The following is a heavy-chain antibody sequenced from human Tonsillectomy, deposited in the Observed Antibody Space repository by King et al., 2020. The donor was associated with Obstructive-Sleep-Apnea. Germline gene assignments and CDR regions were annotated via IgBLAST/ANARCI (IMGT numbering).Heavy chain of an antibody. D-gene: IGHD4-17*01. CDR2: IYYSGST. Sequence: VPLQESGPGLVKPSQTLSLTCTVSGGSISSGGHYWSWIRQHPGKGLEWIGYIYYSGSTYYNPSLKSRVTISVDTSKNQFSLKLSSVTAADTAVYYCARGHGDSPRLDAFDIWGQGTMVTVSS. V-gene: IGHV4-31*03. CDR1: GGSISSGGHY. CDR3: ARGHGDSPRLDAFDI. J-gene: IGHJ3*02.